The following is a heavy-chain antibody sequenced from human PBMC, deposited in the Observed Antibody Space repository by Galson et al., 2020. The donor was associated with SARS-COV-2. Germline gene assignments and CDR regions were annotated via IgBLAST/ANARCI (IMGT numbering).Heavy chain of an antibody. Sequence: ASVKVSCKASGYTFTSYDINWVRQATGQGPEWMGWMNPNNGDTTYAEKFWGRVTMTRNTSISTAYMELSSLRTEDTAVYYCARGRRYFGSGSYSRISYYGMDVWGQGATVTVSS. J-gene: IGHJ6*02. CDR3: ARGRRYFGSGSYSRISYYGMDV. CDR2: MNPNNGDT. D-gene: IGHD3-10*01. CDR1: GYTFTSYD. V-gene: IGHV1-8*01.